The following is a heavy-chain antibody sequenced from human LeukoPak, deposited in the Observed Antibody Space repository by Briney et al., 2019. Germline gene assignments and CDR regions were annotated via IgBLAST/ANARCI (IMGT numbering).Heavy chain of an antibody. Sequence: PSETLSLTCTVSGGSISSYYWSWIRQPPGKGLEWIGYIYYSGSTNYNPSLKSRVTISVDTSKNQFSLKLSSVTAADTAVYYCARVSGLNNFDYWSQGTLVTVSS. V-gene: IGHV4-59*12. J-gene: IGHJ4*02. CDR1: GGSISSYY. CDR2: IYYSGST. D-gene: IGHD5/OR15-5a*01. CDR3: ARVSGLNNFDY.